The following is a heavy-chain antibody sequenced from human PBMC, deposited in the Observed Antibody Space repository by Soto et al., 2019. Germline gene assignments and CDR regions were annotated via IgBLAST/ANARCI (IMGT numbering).Heavy chain of an antibody. Sequence: QVQLVESGGGVVQPGRSLRLSCAASGFTFSSYGMHWVRQAPGKGLERVAVISYDGSNKYYADSVKGRFTISRDNSKNTLYLQMNSLRAEDTTVYYWAKDSGWLAERPYYGMDVWGQGTTVTVSS. J-gene: IGHJ6*02. CDR1: GFTFSSYG. D-gene: IGHD6-19*01. CDR2: ISYDGSNK. V-gene: IGHV3-30*18. CDR3: AKDSGWLAERPYYGMDV.